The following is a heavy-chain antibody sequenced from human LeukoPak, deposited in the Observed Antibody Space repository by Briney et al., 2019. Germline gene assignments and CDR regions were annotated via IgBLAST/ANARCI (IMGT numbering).Heavy chain of an antibody. CDR3: ARVDYGDYRPGAFDI. CDR2: IGGSAGST. D-gene: IGHD4-17*01. J-gene: IGHJ3*02. CDR1: GFTFSNFA. V-gene: IGHV3-23*01. Sequence: PGGSLRLSCAASGFTFSNFAMSWVHQAPGKGLEWVSAIGGSAGSTYYADSVKGRFTISRHNSKSTLYLQMNSLRAEDTAVYYCARVDYGDYRPGAFDIWGQGTMVTVSS.